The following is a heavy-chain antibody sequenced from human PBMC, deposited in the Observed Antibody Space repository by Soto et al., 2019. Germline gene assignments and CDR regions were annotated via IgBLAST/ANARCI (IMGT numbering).Heavy chain of an antibody. V-gene: IGHV3-53*01. CDR3: ARGKGIGWYESADY. CDR2: IYRDGST. D-gene: IGHD6-19*01. J-gene: IGHJ4*02. Sequence: EVQLVESGGGLIQPGESLRLSCAASGFTVSISYMSWVRQAPGKGLEWVSTIYRDGSTYYADSVEGRFTISRDNSKNTLYLKMNSLRAEDTATYYCARGKGIGWYESADYWGKGTLVTVSS. CDR1: GFTVSISY.